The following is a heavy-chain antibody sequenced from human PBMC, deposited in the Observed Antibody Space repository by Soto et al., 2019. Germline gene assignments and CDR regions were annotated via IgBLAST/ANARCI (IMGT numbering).Heavy chain of an antibody. Sequence: GGSLRLSCAASGFTFSNAWMNWVRQAPGKGLEWVGRIKSKTDGGTTDYAAPVKGRFTISRDDSKNTLYLQMNSLKTEDTAVYYCTTAYYYDSSGYYFGDYFDYWGQGTLVTVSS. CDR2: IKSKTDGGTT. CDR1: GFTFSNAW. J-gene: IGHJ4*02. D-gene: IGHD3-22*01. CDR3: TTAYYYDSSGYYFGDYFDY. V-gene: IGHV3-15*07.